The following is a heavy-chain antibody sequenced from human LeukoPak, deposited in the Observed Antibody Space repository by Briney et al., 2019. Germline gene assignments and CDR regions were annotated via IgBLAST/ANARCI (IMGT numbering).Heavy chain of an antibody. CDR2: IYYSRST. CDR1: GASISSGGYY. D-gene: IGHD5-18*01. V-gene: IGHV4-30-4*01. CDR3: ASRRGYTAMDV. J-gene: IGHJ6*04. Sequence: PSQTLSLTCTVSGASISSGGYYWNWIRQPPGKGLEWIGYIYYSRSTSYSPSLKSRLTISVDTSKNQFSLKLSSVTAADTAVYYCASRRGYTAMDVWGKGTTVTDSS.